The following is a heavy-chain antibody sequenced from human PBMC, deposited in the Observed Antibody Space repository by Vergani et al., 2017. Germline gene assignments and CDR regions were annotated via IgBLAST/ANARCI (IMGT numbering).Heavy chain of an antibody. J-gene: IGHJ4*02. V-gene: IGHV3-30*02. D-gene: IGHD3-16*01. Sequence: QVHLVESGGGVVQRGGSLRLSCATSGFTLRNYDMQGIRQGPGKGLEFVAFIQFDGSNQYYADSVKGRFTLARDFSKNTLYLQMNSLRTDDTATYYCAKHFRGWGIDYWGQGTQVIVSS. CDR1: GFTLRNYD. CDR3: AKHFRGWGIDY. CDR2: IQFDGSNQ.